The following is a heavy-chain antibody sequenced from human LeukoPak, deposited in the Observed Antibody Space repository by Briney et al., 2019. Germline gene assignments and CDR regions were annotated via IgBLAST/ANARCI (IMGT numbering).Heavy chain of an antibody. CDR2: INHSGST. D-gene: IGHD3-10*01. J-gene: IGHJ4*02. V-gene: IGHV4-34*01. Sequence: SETLSLTCAVYGGSFSGYYWSWIRQPPGKGLEWIGEINHSGSTNYDPSLKSRVTISVDTSKNQFSLKLSSVTAADTAVYYCARGYGSGSYPALGYWGQGTLVTVSS. CDR1: GGSFSGYY. CDR3: ARGYGSGSYPALGY.